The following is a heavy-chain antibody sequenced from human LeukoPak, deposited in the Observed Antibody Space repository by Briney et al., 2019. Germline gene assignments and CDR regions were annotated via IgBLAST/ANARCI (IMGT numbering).Heavy chain of an antibody. D-gene: IGHD1-14*01. Sequence: GGSLRLSCAASGFTYSSYSMSWVRQAPGKGLEWVSFISRDGGTIDYADSVKGRFTISRDNAKNSLYLRMSRLRAEDTAVYYCAKRDCSLTTCYDAFDIWGQGTMVTVSS. CDR3: AKRDCSLTTCYDAFDI. CDR1: GFTYSSYS. J-gene: IGHJ3*02. V-gene: IGHV3-48*04. CDR2: ISRDGGTI.